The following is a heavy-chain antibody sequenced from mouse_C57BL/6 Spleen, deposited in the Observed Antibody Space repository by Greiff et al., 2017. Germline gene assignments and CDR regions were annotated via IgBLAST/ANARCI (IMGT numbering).Heavy chain of an antibody. J-gene: IGHJ3*01. CDR1: GYTFTSYW. V-gene: IGHV1-64*01. CDR3: ARSGENWDRLFAY. Sequence: VQLQQPGAELVKPGASVKLSCKASGYTFTSYWMHWVKQRPGQGLEWIGMIHPNSGSTNYNEKFKSKATLTVDKSSSTAYMQLSRLTSEDSAVYYCARSGENWDRLFAYWGQGTLVTVSA. D-gene: IGHD4-1*01. CDR2: IHPNSGST.